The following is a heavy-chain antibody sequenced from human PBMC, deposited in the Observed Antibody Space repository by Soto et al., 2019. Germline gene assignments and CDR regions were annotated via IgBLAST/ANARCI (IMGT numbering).Heavy chain of an antibody. J-gene: IGHJ4*02. D-gene: IGHD1-1*01. V-gene: IGHV2-5*02. CDR2: IYWDDDK. CDR1: GFSLSTTGVG. CDR3: ANTAGTGTTRRAFDY. Sequence: QITLKESGPTLVKPTQALTLTCTFSGFSLSTTGVGVGWIRQPPGKALEWLALIYWDDDKRYSPSLKSRLTITKDTSKNQVVLTMTNMDPVDTATYYCANTAGTGTTRRAFDYWGQGTLVTVSS.